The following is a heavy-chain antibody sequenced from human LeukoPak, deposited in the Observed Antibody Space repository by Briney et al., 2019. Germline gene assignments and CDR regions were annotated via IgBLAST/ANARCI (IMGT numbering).Heavy chain of an antibody. CDR1: GFTFSSYA. V-gene: IGHV3-23*01. Sequence: GGSLRLSCAASGFTFSSYAMSWVRQAPGKGLEWVSAISGSGGSTYYADSVKGRFTISRDNSKNTLHLQMNSLRAEDTAVYYCAKEGEENYYYYYMDVWGKGTTVTVSS. J-gene: IGHJ6*03. CDR3: AKEGEENYYYYYMDV. CDR2: ISGSGGST.